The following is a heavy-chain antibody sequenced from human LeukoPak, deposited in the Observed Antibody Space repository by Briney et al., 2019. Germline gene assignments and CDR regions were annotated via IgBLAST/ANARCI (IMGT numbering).Heavy chain of an antibody. CDR2: ISDGGGTT. D-gene: IGHD2-2*01. CDR3: AKRPSSSTTGSASAFDI. J-gene: IGHJ3*02. Sequence: GGSLRLSCAASGFTISSHAMIWVRQAPGKGPEWVSAISDGGGTTFYADSVKGRFAISRDNSKNTLFLQMNSLRAEDTALYYCAKRPSSSTTGSASAFDIWGQGTMVTVSS. CDR1: GFTISSHA. V-gene: IGHV3-23*01.